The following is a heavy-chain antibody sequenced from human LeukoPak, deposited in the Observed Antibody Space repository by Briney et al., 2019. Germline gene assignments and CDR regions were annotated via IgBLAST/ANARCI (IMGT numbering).Heavy chain of an antibody. CDR2: IIPIFGTA. CDR3: AREMYYYGSGSWDYGMDV. Sequence: SVKVSCKASGGTFSSYAISWVRQAPGQGLEWMGGIIPIFGTANYAQKFQGRVTITADKSTSTAYMELCSLRSEDTAVYYCAREMYYYGSGSWDYGMDVWGKGTTVTVSS. V-gene: IGHV1-69*06. J-gene: IGHJ6*04. D-gene: IGHD3-10*01. CDR1: GGTFSSYA.